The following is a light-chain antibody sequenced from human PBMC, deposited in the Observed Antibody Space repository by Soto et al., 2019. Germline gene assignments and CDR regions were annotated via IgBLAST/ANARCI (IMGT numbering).Light chain of an antibody. CDR3: QQSYSTSFT. Sequence: VLTQSPATLSVSPGERVTLSCRASQSVSSLLAWYQQKPGQAPRLLIYSTSTRATGIPARFSGSGSGTEFTLTISSLQSEDFATYFCQQSYSTSFTFGPGTTVDIK. V-gene: IGKV3-15*01. CDR2: STS. CDR1: QSVSSL. J-gene: IGKJ3*01.